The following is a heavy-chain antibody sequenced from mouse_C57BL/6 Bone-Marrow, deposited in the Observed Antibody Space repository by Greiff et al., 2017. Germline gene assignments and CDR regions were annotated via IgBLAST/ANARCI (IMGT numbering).Heavy chain of an antibody. CDR1: GYTFTSYW. CDR2: IDPSDSYT. Sequence: QVQLQQPGAELVKPGASVKLSCKASGYTFTSYWMQWVKQRPGQGLEWIGEIDPSDSYTNYNQKFKGKATLTVDTSSSTAYMQLSSLTSEDSAVYYWARDYDYEFDYWGQGTTLTVSS. D-gene: IGHD2-4*01. J-gene: IGHJ2*01. CDR3: ARDYDYEFDY. V-gene: IGHV1-50*01.